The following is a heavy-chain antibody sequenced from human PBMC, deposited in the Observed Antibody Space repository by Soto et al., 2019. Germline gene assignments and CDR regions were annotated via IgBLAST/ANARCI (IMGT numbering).Heavy chain of an antibody. J-gene: IGHJ4*02. V-gene: IGHV3-13*01. Sequence: EVQLVESGGGLVQPGGSLRLSCAASGFTFSSYDMHWVRQATGKGLEWVSAIGTAGDTYYPGSVKGRFTISRENAKNSSYLQMNSLRAGDTAVYSCARDGVYGSLSYWGQGTLVTVSS. CDR3: ARDGVYGSLSY. CDR2: IGTAGDT. CDR1: GFTFSSYD. D-gene: IGHD2-8*01.